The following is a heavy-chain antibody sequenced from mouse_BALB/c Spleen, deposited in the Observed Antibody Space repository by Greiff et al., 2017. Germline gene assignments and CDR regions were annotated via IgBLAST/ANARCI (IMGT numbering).Heavy chain of an antibody. CDR1: GYTFTNYG. CDR2: INTYTGEP. CDR3: ARWDIYGYGPLDY. V-gene: IGHV9-1*02. J-gene: IGHJ2*01. D-gene: IGHD2-10*02. Sequence: VVESGPELKKPGETVKISCKASGYTFTNYGMNWVKQAPGKGLKWMGWINTYTGEPTYADDFKGRFAFSLETSASTAYLQINNLKNEDMATYFCARWDIYGYGPLDYWGQGTTLTVSS.